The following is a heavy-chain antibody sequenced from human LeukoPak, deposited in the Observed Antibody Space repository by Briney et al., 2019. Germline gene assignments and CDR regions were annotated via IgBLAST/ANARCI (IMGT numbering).Heavy chain of an antibody. J-gene: IGHJ5*02. V-gene: IGHV4-39*07. Sequence: SETLSLTCSVSGGSISSSSSYWGWIRQPPGKGLEWIGSIYYSGSSFDNPALKSRVTISVDTSKNQFSLKLSSVTAADTAVYYCARKTMVRGVILFDPWGQGTLVTVSS. CDR3: ARKTMVRGVILFDP. CDR1: GGSISSSSSY. CDR2: IYYSGSS. D-gene: IGHD3-10*01.